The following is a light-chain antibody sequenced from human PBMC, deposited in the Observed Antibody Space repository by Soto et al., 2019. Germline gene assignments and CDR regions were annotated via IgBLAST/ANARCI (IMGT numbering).Light chain of an antibody. CDR2: EVS. V-gene: IGLV2-23*02. J-gene: IGLJ1*01. CDR3: CSYAGSRTFV. CDR1: SSDVGNYNL. Sequence: QSVLPQPASVSGSPGQSITISCTGTSSDVGNYNLVSWYQQHPGKAPKLMICEVSKRPSGVSNRFSGSKSGNTASLTISGLQAEDEADYYCCSYAGSRTFVFGTGTKVTVL.